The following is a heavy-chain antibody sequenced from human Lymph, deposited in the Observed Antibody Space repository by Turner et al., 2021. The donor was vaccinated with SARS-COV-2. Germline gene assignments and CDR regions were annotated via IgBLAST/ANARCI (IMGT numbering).Heavy chain of an antibody. J-gene: IGHJ6*02. D-gene: IGHD3-16*01. CDR1: GFTFNIYW. V-gene: IGHV3-74*01. CDR3: AREDPIMITFGGVGGGMDV. CDR2: INSDGSRT. Sequence: EVQLVESGGGLVQPGGSLRLSRAASGFTFNIYWMHWVRQAPGKGLGGVSRINSDGSRTSYADSVKGRFTISRDNAKNTLYLQMNSLRAEDTAVYYCAREDPIMITFGGVGGGMDVWGQGTTVTVSS.